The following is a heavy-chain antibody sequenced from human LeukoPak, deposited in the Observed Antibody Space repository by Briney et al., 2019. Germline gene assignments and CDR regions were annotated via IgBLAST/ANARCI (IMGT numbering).Heavy chain of an antibody. CDR2: ISSSSSTI. V-gene: IGHV3-48*01. Sequence: GGSLRLSCAASGFTFSSYSMNWVRQAPGKGLEWVSYISSSSSTIYYADSVKGRFTISRDNAKNSLYLQMNSLRAEDTAVYYCAKDGPGGIVGARGGYNWFDPWGQGTLVTVSS. J-gene: IGHJ5*02. D-gene: IGHD1-26*01. CDR1: GFTFSSYS. CDR3: AKDGPGGIVGARGGYNWFDP.